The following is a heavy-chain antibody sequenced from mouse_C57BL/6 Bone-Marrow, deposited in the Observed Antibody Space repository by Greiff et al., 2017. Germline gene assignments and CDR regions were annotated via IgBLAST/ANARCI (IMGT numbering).Heavy chain of an antibody. D-gene: IGHD1-1*01. V-gene: IGHV1-59*01. CDR1: GYTFTSYW. CDR3: ERWRGYGSSYDYDAMDY. J-gene: IGHJ4*01. CDR2: IDPSDSYT. Sequence: QVQLQQPGAELVRPGTSVKLSCKASGYTFTSYWMHWVKQRPGQGLEWIGVIDPSDSYTNYNQKFKGKATLTVDTSSSTAYMQLSSLTSEDSAVYYGERWRGYGSSYDYDAMDYWGQGTSVTVSA.